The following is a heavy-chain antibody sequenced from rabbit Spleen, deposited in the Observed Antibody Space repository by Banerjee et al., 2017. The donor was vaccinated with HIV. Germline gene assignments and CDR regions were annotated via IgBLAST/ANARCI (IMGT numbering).Heavy chain of an antibody. Sequence: QEQLVESGGGLVQPEGSLTLTCKAAGFDFSNSYYMCWVRQAPGKGPEWIACIYIGDGSTYYATWVNGRFTTSRSTSLNTVTLQMTSLTAADTATYFCARDTSSSFSSYGMDLWGPGTLVTVS. D-gene: IGHD1-1*01. CDR1: GFDFSNSYY. J-gene: IGHJ6*01. CDR3: ARDTSSSFSSYGMDL. CDR2: IYIGDGST. V-gene: IGHV1S47*01.